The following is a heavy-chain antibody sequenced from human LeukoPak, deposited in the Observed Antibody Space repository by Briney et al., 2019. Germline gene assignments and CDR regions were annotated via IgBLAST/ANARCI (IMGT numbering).Heavy chain of an antibody. CDR1: GYTFTDYY. J-gene: IGHJ4*02. Sequence: ASVKVPCKVSGYTFTDYYMHWVQQAPGKGLEWMGLVDPEDGETIYAEEFQGRVTITADTSTDIAYMELSSLRSEDTAVYYCATYWELLGNLAFDYWGQGTLVTVSS. CDR3: ATYWELLGNLAFDY. CDR2: VDPEDGET. V-gene: IGHV1-69-2*01. D-gene: IGHD1-26*01.